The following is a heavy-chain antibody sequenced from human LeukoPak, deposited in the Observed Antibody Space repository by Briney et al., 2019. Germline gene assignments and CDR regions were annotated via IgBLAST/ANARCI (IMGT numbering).Heavy chain of an antibody. CDR1: DGSISSYY. CDR2: IYDSGST. J-gene: IGHJ4*02. CDR3: AREGYSYISEGFDY. Sequence: SETLSLTCTVSDGSISSYYWSWIRQPPGKGLEWIGHIYDSGSTNYNPSLKSRVTISVDTSKNQFSLKLTSVTAADTAVYYCAREGYSYISEGFDYWGQGTLVTVSS. V-gene: IGHV4-59*12. D-gene: IGHD5-18*01.